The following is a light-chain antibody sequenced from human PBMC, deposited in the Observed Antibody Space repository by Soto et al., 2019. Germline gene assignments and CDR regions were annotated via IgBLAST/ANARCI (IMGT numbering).Light chain of an antibody. CDR1: QGVTPAY. J-gene: IGKJ3*01. CDR2: GAS. Sequence: EIALTQSPGTLSLSPGERATLSCRASQGVTPAYLAWYQHKPGQAPRLLIFGASTRATGIPDRFSGSGSGTDFTLTISRLEPEDFAVYSCQQYGGSPLFTFGPGTRVDLK. CDR3: QQYGGSPLFT. V-gene: IGKV3-20*01.